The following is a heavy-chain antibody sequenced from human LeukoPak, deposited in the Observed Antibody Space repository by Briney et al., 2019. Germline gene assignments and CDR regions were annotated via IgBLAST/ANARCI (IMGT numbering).Heavy chain of an antibody. Sequence: GASVKVSCKASGYSLSSNFIHWVRQAPGQGLEWMGLINPSGSRTNYAQKFQGRLTMTRDMSTSTVYMELSSLRSEDTAVYYCARALPHRRLMDTTMNQHWFDPWGQGTLVTVSS. CDR2: INPSGSRT. CDR1: GYSLSSNF. CDR3: ARALPHRRLMDTTMNQHWFDP. V-gene: IGHV1-46*01. D-gene: IGHD5-18*01. J-gene: IGHJ5*02.